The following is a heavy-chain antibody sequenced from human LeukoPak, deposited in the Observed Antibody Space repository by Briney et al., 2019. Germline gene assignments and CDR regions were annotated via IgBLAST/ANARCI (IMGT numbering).Heavy chain of an antibody. D-gene: IGHD3-22*01. V-gene: IGHV1-2*02. CDR3: AREHYYDSSGYPKYYYMDV. CDR1: GYTFTGYY. Sequence: ASVKVSCKASGYTFTGYYMHWVRQAPGQGLEWMGWINPNSGGTNYAQKVQGRVTMTSDTSISTAYMELSRLRSDDTAVYYCAREHYYDSSGYPKYYYMDVWGKGTTVTISS. J-gene: IGHJ6*03. CDR2: INPNSGGT.